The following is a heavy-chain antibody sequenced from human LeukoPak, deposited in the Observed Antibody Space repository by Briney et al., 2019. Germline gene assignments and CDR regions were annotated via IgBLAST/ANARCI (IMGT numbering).Heavy chain of an antibody. V-gene: IGHV1-69*05. CDR1: GGTFSSYA. J-gene: IGHJ4*02. CDR2: IIPIFGTA. D-gene: IGHD6-13*01. Sequence: GSSVKVSCKASGGTFSSYAISWVRQAPGQGLEWMGGIIPIFGTANYAQKFQGRVTITTDASTSTAYMELSSLRSEDTAVYYCARGRLGIAAAKTTPFDYWGQGTLVTVSS. CDR3: ARGRLGIAAAKTTPFDY.